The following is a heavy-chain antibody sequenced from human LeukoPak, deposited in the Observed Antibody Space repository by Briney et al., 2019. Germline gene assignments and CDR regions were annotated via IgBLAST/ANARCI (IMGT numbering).Heavy chain of an antibody. CDR2: ISGSGGST. V-gene: IGHV3-23*01. J-gene: IGHJ3*02. CDR1: GLTFSSSD. D-gene: IGHD4-23*01. Sequence: AGGSLRLSCSVSGLTFSSSDMHWVRQAPGKGLEWVSAISGSGGSTYYADSVKGRFTISRDNSKNTLYLQMNSLRAEDTAVYYCAKSPAVDAAFDIWGQGTMVTVSS. CDR3: AKSPAVDAAFDI.